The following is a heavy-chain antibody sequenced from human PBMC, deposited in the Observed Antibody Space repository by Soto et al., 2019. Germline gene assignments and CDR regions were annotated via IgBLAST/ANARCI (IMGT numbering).Heavy chain of an antibody. J-gene: IGHJ6*03. Sequence: PGGSLRLSCAASGFTFSSYAMSWVRQAPGKGLEWVSAISGSGGSTYYADSVKGRFTISRDNSKNTLYLQMNSLRAEDTAVYYCAKDRRYYGSGSYVSSYTDVWGKGTTVTLSS. V-gene: IGHV3-23*01. CDR2: ISGSGGST. CDR1: GFTFSSYA. CDR3: AKDRRYYGSGSYVSSYTDV. D-gene: IGHD3-10*01.